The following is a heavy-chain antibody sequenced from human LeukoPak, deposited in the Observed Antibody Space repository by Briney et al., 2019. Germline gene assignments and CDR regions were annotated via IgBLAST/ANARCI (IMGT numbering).Heavy chain of an antibody. CDR3: AKANSSGWLYYFDY. CDR1: GFTFSSYA. J-gene: IGHJ4*02. D-gene: IGHD6-19*01. Sequence: GGSLRLSCAAPGFTFSSYAMSWVRQAPGKGLEWVSAISGSGGSTYYADSVKGRFTISRDNSKNTLYLQMNSLRAEDTAVYYCAKANSSGWLYYFDYWGQGTLVTVSS. V-gene: IGHV3-23*01. CDR2: ISGSGGST.